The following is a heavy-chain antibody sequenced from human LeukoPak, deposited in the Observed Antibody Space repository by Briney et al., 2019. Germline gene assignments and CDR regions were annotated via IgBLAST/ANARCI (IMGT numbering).Heavy chain of an antibody. V-gene: IGHV3-23*01. CDR1: GFTFSSYA. D-gene: IGHD6-6*01. J-gene: IGHJ4*02. Sequence: GGSLRLSCAASGFTFSSYAMSWVRQAPGKGLGWVSAISGSGDSTYYADSVKGRFTISRDNSKNTLYLQMNSLRAEDTAVYYCARDPGTDIAALLICYFDYWGQGTLVTVSS. CDR2: ISGSGDST. CDR3: ARDPGTDIAALLICYFDY.